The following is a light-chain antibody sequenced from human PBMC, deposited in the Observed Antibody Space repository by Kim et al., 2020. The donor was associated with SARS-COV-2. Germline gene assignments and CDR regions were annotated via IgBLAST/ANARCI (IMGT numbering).Light chain of an antibody. V-gene: IGLV2-8*01. Sequence: QSALTQPPSASGSPGQSITISCTGTSSDVGAYDYVTWYQQQPGGVPRLLIHNVSRRPTAVPSRFSGSKAGNTASLTVSGLQPEDEADYYCSSYAGNGSGIFGTGTKVTV. CDR1: SSDVGAYDY. CDR3: SSYAGNGSGI. CDR2: NVS. J-gene: IGLJ1*01.